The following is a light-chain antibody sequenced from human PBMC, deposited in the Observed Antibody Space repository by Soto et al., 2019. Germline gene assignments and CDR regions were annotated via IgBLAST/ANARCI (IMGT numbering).Light chain of an antibody. CDR2: GAS. J-gene: IGKJ5*01. V-gene: IGKV3-15*01. Sequence: EIVMTQSPATLSVSPGERATLSCRASQSVRSSFLAWYQQKPGQAPRLLIYGASTRATGIPARFSGSGSGTEFTLTISSLQSEDFAVYYCQQYNNWPITFGQGTRLEIK. CDR1: QSVRSS. CDR3: QQYNNWPIT.